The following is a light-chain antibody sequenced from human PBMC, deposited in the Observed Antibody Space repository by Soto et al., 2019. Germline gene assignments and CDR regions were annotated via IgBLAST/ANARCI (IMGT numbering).Light chain of an antibody. V-gene: IGKV3-20*01. CDR1: QSVSSSY. J-gene: IGKJ4*01. CDR2: GAS. CDR3: QQYGSSPTLT. Sequence: EIVLTQSPGTLSLSPGERATLSCRASQSVSSSYLAWYQQKPGQAPRLRIYGASSRATGIPDRFSGSGSGTDFTLTISRLEPEDFAVYYCQQYGSSPTLTFGGGTKVDIK.